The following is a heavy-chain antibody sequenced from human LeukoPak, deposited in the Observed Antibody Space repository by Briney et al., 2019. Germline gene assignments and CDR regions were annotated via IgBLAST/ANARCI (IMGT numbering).Heavy chain of an antibody. V-gene: IGHV3-30*18. Sequence: GGSLRLSCAASGFTFSSYGLHWVRQAPGKGLEWVAGISHDGSDKYYVDSVKGRFTISRDNSKNTLYPQMNSLRGDDTAVYYCAKEKVIVATMGYWGQGTLVTVSS. CDR1: GFTFSSYG. D-gene: IGHD5-12*01. J-gene: IGHJ4*02. CDR3: AKEKVIVATMGY. CDR2: ISHDGSDK.